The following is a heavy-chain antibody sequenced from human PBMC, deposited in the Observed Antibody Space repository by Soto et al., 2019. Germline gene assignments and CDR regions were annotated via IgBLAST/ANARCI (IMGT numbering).Heavy chain of an antibody. J-gene: IGHJ4*02. V-gene: IGHV3-74*01. CDR3: AGDIGYCSFTNCYAGPY. Sequence: GGSLRLSCTSSGCIFSNYWMHLVRQVPGKGLVWVSRINSDGTSTNYADSVKGRFTISRDNAKNTVFLQMNSLRAEDTALYYCAGDIGYCSFTNCYAGPYWGQGTLVTVSS. D-gene: IGHD2-2*01. CDR1: GCIFSNYW. CDR2: INSDGTST.